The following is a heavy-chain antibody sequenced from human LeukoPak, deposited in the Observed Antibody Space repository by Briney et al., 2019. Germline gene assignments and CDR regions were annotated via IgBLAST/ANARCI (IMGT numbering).Heavy chain of an antibody. Sequence: GGSLRLSCAASGFTFSSYAMSWVRQAPGKGLEWVSTISGSGGSTFYADSVKGRFTISRDNSKNTLYLQLNSLRAEDTAVYYCAKERDQLLSVQVFDCWGQGTLVTVSS. V-gene: IGHV3-23*01. CDR3: AKERDQLLSVQVFDC. CDR2: ISGSGGST. D-gene: IGHD2-2*01. J-gene: IGHJ4*02. CDR1: GFTFSSYA.